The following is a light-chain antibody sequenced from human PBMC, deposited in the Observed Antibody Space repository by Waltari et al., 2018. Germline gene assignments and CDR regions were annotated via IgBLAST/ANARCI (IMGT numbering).Light chain of an antibody. CDR1: SSDVGGYTP. V-gene: IGLV2-14*03. Sequence: QSALTQPASVSGSPGQSITISCTGTSSDVGGYTPVPWYQQHPGKAPKLMIYDVSDRPSGVSNRFSGSKSGNTASLTISGLQAEDEADYFCSSYRSSNTVVFGGGTKLTVL. J-gene: IGLJ2*01. CDR2: DVS. CDR3: SSYRSSNTVV.